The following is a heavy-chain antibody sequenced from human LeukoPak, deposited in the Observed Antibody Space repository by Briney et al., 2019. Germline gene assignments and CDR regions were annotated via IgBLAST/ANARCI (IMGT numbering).Heavy chain of an antibody. D-gene: IGHD2-21*02. CDR3: AKSLPRMVVTLSYFFDY. Sequence: GGSLRLSCAASGFTVSNNYMSWVRQAPGKGLEWVSILYSAGYTFYADSVKGRFTISRDNPKNTVYLQMNSLRAEDTAVYCCAKSLPRMVVTLSYFFDYWGEGTLVTVSS. CDR2: LYSAGYT. V-gene: IGHV3-53*05. J-gene: IGHJ4*02. CDR1: GFTVSNNY.